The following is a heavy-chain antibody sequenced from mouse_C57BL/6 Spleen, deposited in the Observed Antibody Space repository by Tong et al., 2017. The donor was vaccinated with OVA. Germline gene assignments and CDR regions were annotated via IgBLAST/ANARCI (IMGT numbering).Heavy chain of an antibody. J-gene: IGHJ2*01. D-gene: IGHD2-4*01. V-gene: IGHV5-2*01. CDR3: ARSYYDYDPYYFDY. CDR1: EYEFPSHD. CDR2: INSDGGST. Sequence: EVQLQESGGDLVKPGGSLKLSCESNEYEFPSHDMSWVRKTPEKRLELVAAINSDGGSTYYPDTMERRFIISRDNTKKTLYLQMSSLRSEDTAMYYCARSYYDYDPYYFDYWGQGTTLTVSS.